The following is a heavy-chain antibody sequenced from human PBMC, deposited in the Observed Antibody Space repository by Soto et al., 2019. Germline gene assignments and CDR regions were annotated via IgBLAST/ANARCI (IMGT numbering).Heavy chain of an antibody. D-gene: IGHD5-18*01. V-gene: IGHV1-69*12. CDR1: GGTFSTYA. CDR3: ASGIQLWLRRINNGYSG. Sequence: QVQLVQSGAEVKKPESSVKVSCKAPGGTFSTYAISWVRQAPGQGLEWMGGIIPMFGTANYAQRIKDRVTIAADESTSTVYMELSSLRSEDTAVYFCASGIQLWLRRINNGYSGWGQGTLVTVSS. CDR2: IIPMFGTA. J-gene: IGHJ4*02.